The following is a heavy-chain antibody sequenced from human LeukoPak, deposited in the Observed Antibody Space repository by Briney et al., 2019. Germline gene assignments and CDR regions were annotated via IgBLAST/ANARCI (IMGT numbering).Heavy chain of an antibody. CDR1: GGSISSYY. CDR3: ARGRFDSSSRIPIPDY. J-gene: IGHJ4*02. CDR2: IYYSGST. V-gene: IGHV4-59*08. Sequence: SETLSLTCTVSGGSISSYYWSWIRQPPGKGLEWIGYIYYSGSTNYNPSLKSRVTISVDTSKNQFSLKLSSVTAADTAVYYCARGRFDSSSRIPIPDYWGQGTLVTVSS. D-gene: IGHD6-13*01.